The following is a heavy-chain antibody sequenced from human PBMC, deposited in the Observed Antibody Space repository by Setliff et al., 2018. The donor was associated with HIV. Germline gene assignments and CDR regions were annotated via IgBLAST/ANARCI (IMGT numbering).Heavy chain of an antibody. D-gene: IGHD4-17*01. CDR3: ARVPHGDYLWFDP. CDR1: GYTFTSYG. CDR2: INPNSGGT. V-gene: IGHV1-2*06. Sequence: GASVKVSCKASGYTFTSYGISWVRQAPGQGLEWMGRINPNSGGTNYAQKFQGRVTMTRDTSISTAYMELSRLRSDDTAVYSCARVPHGDYLWFDPWGQGTLVTVSS. J-gene: IGHJ5*02.